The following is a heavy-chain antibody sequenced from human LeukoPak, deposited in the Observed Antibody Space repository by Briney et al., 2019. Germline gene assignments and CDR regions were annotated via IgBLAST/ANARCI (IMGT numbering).Heavy chain of an antibody. J-gene: IGHJ3*02. CDR2: IIPIFGTA. CDR3: AREGSGYDTYDAFDI. V-gene: IGHV1-69*01. D-gene: IGHD5-12*01. CDR1: GGTFSSYA. Sequence: ASVKVSCKASGGTFSSYAISWVRQAPGQGLEWMGGIIPIFGTANYAQKFQGRVTITADESTSTAYMELSSLRSEDTAVYYCAREGSGYDTYDAFDIWGQGTMVTVSS.